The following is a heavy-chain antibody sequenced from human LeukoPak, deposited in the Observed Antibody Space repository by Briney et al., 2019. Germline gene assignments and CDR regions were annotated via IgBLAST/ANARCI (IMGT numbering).Heavy chain of an antibody. D-gene: IGHD6-19*01. Sequence: PGGSLRLSCAASGFTFSSYAMHWVRQAPGKGLEWVAVISYDGSNKYYADSVKGRFTISRDNSKNTLYLQMNSLRAEDTAVYYCAREGSGWPYYYYGMGVWGQGTTVTVSS. J-gene: IGHJ6*02. CDR1: GFTFSSYA. V-gene: IGHV3-30-3*01. CDR3: AREGSGWPYYYYGMGV. CDR2: ISYDGSNK.